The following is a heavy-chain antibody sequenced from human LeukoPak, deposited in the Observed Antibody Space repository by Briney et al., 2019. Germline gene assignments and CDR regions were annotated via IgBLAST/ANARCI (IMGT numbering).Heavy chain of an antibody. D-gene: IGHD5-18*01. Sequence: ASVKVSCKASGYTFNDYAINWVRQAPGQGLEWMGWISAYNGNTNYARKLQGRVTITTDTSTSTAYMELRSLRSDDTAVYYCARERGYSYGAFDYWGQGTLVTVSS. V-gene: IGHV1-18*01. CDR1: GYTFNDYA. CDR2: ISAYNGNT. CDR3: ARERGYSYGAFDY. J-gene: IGHJ4*02.